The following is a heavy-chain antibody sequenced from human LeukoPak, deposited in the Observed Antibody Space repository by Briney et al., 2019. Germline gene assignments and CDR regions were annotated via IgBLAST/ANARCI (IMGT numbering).Heavy chain of an antibody. CDR3: ARHGSVAYYDILTGYGARGYFDY. D-gene: IGHD3-9*01. V-gene: IGHV4-39*01. Sequence: SETLSLTCTVSGGSISSSSYYWGWIRQPPGKGLEWIGSICYSGSTYYNPSLKSRVTISVDTSKNQFSLKLSSVTAADTAVYYCARHGSVAYYDILTGYGARGYFDYWGQGTLVTVSS. CDR2: ICYSGST. J-gene: IGHJ4*02. CDR1: GGSISSSSYY.